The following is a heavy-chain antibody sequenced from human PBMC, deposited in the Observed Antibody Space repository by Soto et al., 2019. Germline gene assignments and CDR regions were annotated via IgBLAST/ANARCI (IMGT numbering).Heavy chain of an antibody. Sequence: GGSLRLSCAASGFTFSSYWMSWVRQAPGKGLEWVANIKKDGSAKYYVDSVKGRFTISRDNAKNSLYRQMNSLRAEDTAVYYCASRITIFGVVLGAFDIWGQGTMVTVSS. V-gene: IGHV3-7*01. CDR2: IKKDGSAK. CDR3: ASRITIFGVVLGAFDI. D-gene: IGHD3-3*01. CDR1: GFTFSSYW. J-gene: IGHJ3*02.